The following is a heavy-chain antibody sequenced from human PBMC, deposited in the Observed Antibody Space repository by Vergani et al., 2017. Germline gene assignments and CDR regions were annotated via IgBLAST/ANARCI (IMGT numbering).Heavy chain of an antibody. CDR3: AKLSAGVYFDY. Sequence: QVQLESGGGVVQPGRSLRLSCAASGFTFSSYGMHWVRQAPGKGLEWVAVISYDGSNKYYADSVKGRFTISRDNSKNTLYLQMNSLRAEDTAVYYCAKLSAGVYFDYWGQGTLVTVSS. D-gene: IGHD7-27*01. J-gene: IGHJ4*02. CDR2: ISYDGSNK. V-gene: IGHV3-30*18. CDR1: GFTFSSYG.